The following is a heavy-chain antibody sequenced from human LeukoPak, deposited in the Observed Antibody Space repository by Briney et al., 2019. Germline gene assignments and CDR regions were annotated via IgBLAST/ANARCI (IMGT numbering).Heavy chain of an antibody. CDR2: MNPNSGNT. D-gene: IGHD3-22*01. CDR3: ARGLAYYYDSSGYPTFDY. CDR1: GYTFTSYD. V-gene: IGHV1-8*02. Sequence: ASVKVSCKASGYTFTSYDINWVRQATGQGLEWMGWMNPNSGNTGYAQKFQGRVTMTRNTSISTACMELSSLRSEDTAVYYCARGLAYYYDSSGYPTFDYWGQGTLVTVSS. J-gene: IGHJ4*02.